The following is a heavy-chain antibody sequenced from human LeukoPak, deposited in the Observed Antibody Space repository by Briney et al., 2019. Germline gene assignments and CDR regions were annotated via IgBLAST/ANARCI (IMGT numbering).Heavy chain of an antibody. Sequence: KSSQTLSLTCSVSGGSISRGGHYWSWIRQRPGKGLEWIGYIYYSGSTYYNASLKSRITISVDTSKSQFSLELTSATAADTAVYYCARRANEAFDIWGQGTMVAVSS. V-gene: IGHV4-31*03. CDR3: ARRANEAFDI. CDR1: GGSISRGGHY. CDR2: IYYSGST. J-gene: IGHJ3*02.